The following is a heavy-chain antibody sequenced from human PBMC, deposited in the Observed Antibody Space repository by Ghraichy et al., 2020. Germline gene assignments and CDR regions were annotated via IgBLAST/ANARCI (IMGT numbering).Heavy chain of an antibody. J-gene: IGHJ2*01. CDR3: AREITVRGVISDWYFDL. D-gene: IGHD3-10*01. CDR1: RFSISSGYS. CDR2: VYHSGST. V-gene: IGHV4-38-2*02. Sequence: ETLSLTCTVSRFSISSGYSWGWIRQPPGKGLEWIGSVYHSGSTYYNPSLKSRVTISVDTSKTQFSLKLSSVTAADTAVYYCAREITVRGVISDWYFDLWGRGTLVTVSS.